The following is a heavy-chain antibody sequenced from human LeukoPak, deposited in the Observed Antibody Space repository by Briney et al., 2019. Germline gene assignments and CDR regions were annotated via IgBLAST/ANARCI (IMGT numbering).Heavy chain of an antibody. CDR3: AKDLRGAVAGNWFDP. Sequence: PGGSLRLSCAASGFTFSSYGMHWARQAPGKGLEWVADISYDGSNKYYADSVKGRFTISRDNSKNTLYLQMNSLRAEDTAVYYCAKDLRGAVAGNWFDPWGQGTLVTVSS. CDR1: GFTFSSYG. V-gene: IGHV3-30*18. D-gene: IGHD6-19*01. J-gene: IGHJ5*02. CDR2: ISYDGSNK.